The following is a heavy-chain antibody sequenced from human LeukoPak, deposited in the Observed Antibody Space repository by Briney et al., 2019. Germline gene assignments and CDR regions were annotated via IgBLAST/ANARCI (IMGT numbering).Heavy chain of an antibody. Sequence: PGGSLRLSCAASGFTFSNNWMHWVRQAPGKGLVWVSRINPDGSGTVHADSVKGRSTISRDNAKHSLDLQMNSLRVEDTAVYYCARHFNGYCSGGHCYFDYWGQGALVTVSS. CDR1: GFTFSNNW. CDR3: ARHFNGYCSGGHCYFDY. CDR2: INPDGSGT. V-gene: IGHV3-74*01. J-gene: IGHJ4*02. D-gene: IGHD2-15*01.